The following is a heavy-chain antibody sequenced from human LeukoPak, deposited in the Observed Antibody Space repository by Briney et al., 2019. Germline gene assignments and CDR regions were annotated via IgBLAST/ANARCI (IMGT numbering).Heavy chain of an antibody. CDR3: ARVRDTAMVMWDY. CDR1: GYTFTGYY. Sequence: ASVKVSCKASGYTFTGYYMHWVRQAPGQGLEWMGRINPNSGGTNYTQKFQGRVTMTRDTSISTAYMELSRLRSDDTAVYYCARVRDTAMVMWDYWGQGTLVTVSS. V-gene: IGHV1-2*06. CDR2: INPNSGGT. D-gene: IGHD5-18*01. J-gene: IGHJ4*02.